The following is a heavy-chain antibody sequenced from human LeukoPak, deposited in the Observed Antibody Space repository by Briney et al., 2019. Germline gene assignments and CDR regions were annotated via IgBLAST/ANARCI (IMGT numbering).Heavy chain of an antibody. CDR3: ARVDMAAAGIDY. V-gene: IGHV1-18*01. CDR2: ISAYNGNT. Sequence: ASVKVSCKTSGFNFITYTMHWVRQAPGQGLEWMGWISAYNGNTNYAQKLQGRVTMTTDTSTSTAYMELRSLRSDDTAVYYCARVDMAAAGIDYWGQGTLVTVSS. CDR1: GFNFITYT. D-gene: IGHD6-13*01. J-gene: IGHJ4*02.